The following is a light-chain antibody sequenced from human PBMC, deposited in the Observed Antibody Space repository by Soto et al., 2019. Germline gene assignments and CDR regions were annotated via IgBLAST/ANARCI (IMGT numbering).Light chain of an antibody. CDR1: SSDVGAYNY. J-gene: IGLJ2*01. V-gene: IGLV2-14*01. Sequence: QSALTQPASVSGSPGQSITISCTGTSSDVGAYNYVSWYQQDPGKAPKLMIYEVSNRPSGVSNRFSGSKSGNTASLTISGLQAEDEADYYCNSYTSSSARVVFGGGTKLTVL. CDR3: NSYTSSSARVV. CDR2: EVS.